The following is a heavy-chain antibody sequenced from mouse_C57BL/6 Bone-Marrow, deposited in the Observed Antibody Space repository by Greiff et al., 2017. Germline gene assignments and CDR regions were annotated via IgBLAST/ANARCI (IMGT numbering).Heavy chain of an antibody. CDR3: ASFDYWFAY. V-gene: IGHV1-61*01. CDR1: GYTFTSYW. Sequence: QVQLKQPGAELVRPGSSVKLSCKASGYTFTSYWMDWVKQRPGQGLEWIGNIYPSDSATHYNQKVKDKATLTVDKSSSTAYMQLSSLTSEDSAVYYCASFDYWFAYWGQGTLVTVSA. J-gene: IGHJ3*01. CDR2: IYPSDSAT. D-gene: IGHD2-4*01.